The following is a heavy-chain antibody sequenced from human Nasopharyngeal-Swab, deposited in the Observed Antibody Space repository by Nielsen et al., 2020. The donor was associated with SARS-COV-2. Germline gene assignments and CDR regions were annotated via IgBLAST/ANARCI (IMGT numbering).Heavy chain of an antibody. D-gene: IGHD2-15*01. CDR2: ISYDGSNK. V-gene: IGHV3-30*04. CDR1: GFPFSSYA. Sequence: LTCAPSGFPFSSYAMHWVRQAPGKGLEWVAVISYDGSNKYYADSVKGRFTISRDNSKNTLYLQMNSLRAEDTAVYYCVKEGSDFDYWGQGTLVTVSS. J-gene: IGHJ4*02. CDR3: VKEGSDFDY.